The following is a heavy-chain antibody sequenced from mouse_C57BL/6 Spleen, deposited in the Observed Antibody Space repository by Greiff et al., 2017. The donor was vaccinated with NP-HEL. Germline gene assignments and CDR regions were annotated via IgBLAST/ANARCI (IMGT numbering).Heavy chain of an antibody. Sequence: QVQLKQSGPGLVAPSQSLSITCTVSGFSLTSSGVDWVRQPPGKGLEWLGVIWGGGSTNYNSALMSRLSISKDNSKSQVVLKMNSRQTDDTAMYYCAKHSNSYAMDYWGQGTSVTVSS. CDR2: IWGGGST. V-gene: IGHV2-9*01. CDR3: AKHSNSYAMDY. D-gene: IGHD2-5*01. CDR1: GFSLTSSG. J-gene: IGHJ4*01.